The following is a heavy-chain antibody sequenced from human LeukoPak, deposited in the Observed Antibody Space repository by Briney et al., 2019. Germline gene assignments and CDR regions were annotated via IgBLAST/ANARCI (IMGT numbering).Heavy chain of an antibody. CDR3: ARDSGSEYLQH. CDR2: IYHSGST. V-gene: IGHV4-30-2*01. CDR1: GSSISSGGYS. J-gene: IGHJ1*01. Sequence: PSQTLSLTCAISGSSISSGGYSWSWIRQPPGKGLEWIGYIYHSGSTYYNPSLKSRVTISVDRSKNQFSLKLGSVTAADTAVYYCARDSGSEYLQHWGLGTLVTVSS. D-gene: IGHD6-25*01.